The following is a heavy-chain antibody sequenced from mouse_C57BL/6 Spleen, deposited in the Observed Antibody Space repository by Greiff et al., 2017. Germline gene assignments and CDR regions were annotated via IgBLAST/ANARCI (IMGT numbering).Heavy chain of an antibody. CDR2: ISYDGSN. CDR1: GYSITSGYY. V-gene: IGHV3-6*01. J-gene: IGHJ2*01. CDR3: ARGPGDY. Sequence: EVQLQQSGPGLVKPSQSLSLTCSVTGYSITSGYYWNWIRQFPGNKLEWIGYISYDGSNNYNPSLKNRISITRDTSKNQFFLKLNSVTTEDTATYYCARGPGDYWGQGTTLTVSS.